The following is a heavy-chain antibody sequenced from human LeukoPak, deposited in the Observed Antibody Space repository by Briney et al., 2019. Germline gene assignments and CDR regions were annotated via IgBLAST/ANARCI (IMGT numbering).Heavy chain of an antibody. D-gene: IGHD3-22*01. V-gene: IGHV1-2*02. CDR3: ARVDDSRGYQIDY. J-gene: IGHJ4*02. Sequence: ASVKVSCKASGYTCTDYYIHWVRQAPGQGLEWMGWNNPNSGGTIYAQKFRGRVTMTRDTSISTAYMELSRLRADDTAVYYCARVDDSRGYQIDYWGQGTLVTVSS. CDR2: NNPNSGGT. CDR1: GYTCTDYY.